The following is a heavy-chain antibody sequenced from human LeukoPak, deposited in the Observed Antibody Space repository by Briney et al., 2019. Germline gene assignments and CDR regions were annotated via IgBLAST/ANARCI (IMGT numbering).Heavy chain of an antibody. D-gene: IGHD6-19*01. V-gene: IGHV4-59*01. CDR3: AREVTVAGLYYFDY. CDR2: IYYSGST. J-gene: IGHJ4*02. Sequence: SETLSLTCTVSGGSISSYYWRWIRQPPGKGLEWIGYIYYSGSTNYNPSLKSRVTISVDTSKNQFSLKLSSVTAADTAVYYCAREVTVAGLYYFDYWGQGTLVTVSS. CDR1: GGSISSYY.